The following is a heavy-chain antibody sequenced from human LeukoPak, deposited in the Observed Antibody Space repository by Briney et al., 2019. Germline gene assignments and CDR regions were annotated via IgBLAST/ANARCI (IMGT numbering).Heavy chain of an antibody. CDR3: ARRGSGSYFPFDY. CDR2: IYHSGST. D-gene: IGHD1-26*01. J-gene: IGHJ4*02. CDR1: GYSISSGYY. V-gene: IGHV4-38-2*01. Sequence: PSETLSFTCAVSGYSISSGYYWGWIRQPPGKGLEWIGSIYHSGSTYYNPSLKSRVTISVDTSKNQFSLKLSSVTAADTAVYYCARRGSGSYFPFDYWGQGTLVTVCS.